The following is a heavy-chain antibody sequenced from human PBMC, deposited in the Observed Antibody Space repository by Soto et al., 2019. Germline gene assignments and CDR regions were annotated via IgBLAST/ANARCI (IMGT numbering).Heavy chain of an antibody. V-gene: IGHV4-39*01. CDR2: IYYSGST. J-gene: IGHJ5*02. CDR3: ARGYSSGWTNWFDP. D-gene: IGHD6-19*01. CDR1: GGSVTTSRYY. Sequence: SETLSLTCTVSGGSVTTSRYYWSWIRQPPGKGLEWIGNIYYSGSTYYNPSLKSRVTISVDTSKNQFSLKLSSVTAADTAVYYCARGYSSGWTNWFDPWGQGTLVTVSS.